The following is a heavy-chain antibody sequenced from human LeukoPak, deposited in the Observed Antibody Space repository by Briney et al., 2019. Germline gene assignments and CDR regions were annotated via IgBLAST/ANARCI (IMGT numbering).Heavy chain of an antibody. V-gene: IGHV1-18*01. Sequence: ASVKVSCKASGYTFTSYGISWVRQAPGQGLEWMGWISAYNGNTNYAQKLQGRVTMTTDTSTSTAYMELRSLRSDDTAVYYCARDLGQLVPDYFDYWGQGTLVTVSS. CDR2: ISAYNGNT. CDR1: GYTFTSYG. CDR3: ARDLGQLVPDYFDY. D-gene: IGHD6-13*01. J-gene: IGHJ4*02.